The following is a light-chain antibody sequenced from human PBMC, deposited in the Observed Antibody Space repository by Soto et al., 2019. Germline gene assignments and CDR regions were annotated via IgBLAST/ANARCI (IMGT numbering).Light chain of an antibody. Sequence: QSARTQPASVSGSPGQSITISCTGTSSDVGGYNYVSWYQQHPGKAPKLMIYDVSNRPSGVSNRFSGSKSGNTASLTISGLQAEDEADYYCSSYTSSSTILYVFGTGTKVTVL. CDR1: SSDVGGYNY. CDR2: DVS. CDR3: SSYTSSSTILYV. J-gene: IGLJ1*01. V-gene: IGLV2-14*01.